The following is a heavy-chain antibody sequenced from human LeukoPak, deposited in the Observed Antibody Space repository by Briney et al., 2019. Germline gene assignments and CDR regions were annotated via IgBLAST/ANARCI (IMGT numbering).Heavy chain of an antibody. CDR1: GGTFSSYA. CDR3: AREDGLAAAVRGRPFDY. Sequence: ASVKVSCKASGGTFSSYAISWVRQAPGQGLEWMGGIIPIFGTANYAQKFQGRVTITADESTSTAYMELSSLRSEDTAVYYCAREDGLAAAVRGRPFDYWGQGTLVTVSS. V-gene: IGHV1-69*13. D-gene: IGHD6-13*01. CDR2: IIPIFGTA. J-gene: IGHJ4*02.